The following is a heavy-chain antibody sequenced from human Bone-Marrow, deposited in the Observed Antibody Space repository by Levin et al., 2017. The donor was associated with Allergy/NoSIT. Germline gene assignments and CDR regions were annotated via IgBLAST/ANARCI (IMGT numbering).Heavy chain of an antibody. CDR1: GFTFRSHS. V-gene: IGHV3-48*04. CDR2: ISTSSSTI. CDR3: ARAGELDYADCFFDL. Sequence: GGSLRLSCAASGFTFRSHSMNWVRQAPGKGLEWVSYISTSSSTIYYAESVKGRFTISRDNARNSLYLQMNSLRAEDTAVYYCARAGELDYADCFFDLWGRGTLVTVSS. D-gene: IGHD1-26*01. J-gene: IGHJ2*01.